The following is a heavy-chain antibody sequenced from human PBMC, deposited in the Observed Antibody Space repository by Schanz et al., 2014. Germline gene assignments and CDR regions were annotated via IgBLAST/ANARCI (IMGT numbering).Heavy chain of an antibody. J-gene: IGHJ4*02. Sequence: QVQLVHSGAAVKKPGSSVTVSCKASGDTFRSYTINWVRHAPGQGLEWMGRIIPITGITNYAQKFQGRVTFTADKSTSTAFLEVNSLRSEDTAVYYCARTGYDPSLTHWGQGTLVTVSS. CDR3: ARTGYDPSLTH. V-gene: IGHV1-69*02. CDR2: IIPITGIT. D-gene: IGHD5-12*01. CDR1: GDTFRSYT.